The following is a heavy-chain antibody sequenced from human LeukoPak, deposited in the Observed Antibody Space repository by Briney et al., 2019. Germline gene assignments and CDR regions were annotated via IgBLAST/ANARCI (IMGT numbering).Heavy chain of an antibody. CDR1: GFTFSSYW. V-gene: IGHV3-7*01. D-gene: IGHD6-13*01. CDR2: IKQDGSEK. CDR3: ARTYSSSWYEKLDY. Sequence: GGSLRLSCAASGFTFSSYWMSWVRQAPGKGLEWVANIKQDGSEKYYVDSVKGRFTISRDNAKNSLYLQMNSLRAEDTAVYYCARTYSSSWYEKLDYWGQGTLVTVSS. J-gene: IGHJ4*02.